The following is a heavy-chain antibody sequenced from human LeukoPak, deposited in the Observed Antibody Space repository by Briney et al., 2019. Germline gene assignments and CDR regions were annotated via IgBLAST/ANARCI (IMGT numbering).Heavy chain of an antibody. Sequence: GGSLRLSCAASGFIFSSYWMGWVRQAPGKGLEWVANIKRDGSERYYEDSVKGRFTISRDNAQNSLYLQMNSLRDEGTAVYYCARDKEAAVDFWSGYYPLWGQGTLVTVSS. CDR1: GFIFSSYW. J-gene: IGHJ4*02. CDR3: ARDKEAAVDFWSGYYPL. D-gene: IGHD3-3*01. V-gene: IGHV3-7*01. CDR2: IKRDGSER.